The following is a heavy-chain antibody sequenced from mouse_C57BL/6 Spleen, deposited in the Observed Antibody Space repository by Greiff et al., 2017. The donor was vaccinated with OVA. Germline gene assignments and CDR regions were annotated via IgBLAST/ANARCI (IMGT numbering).Heavy chain of an antibody. CDR1: GYTFTDYY. CDR2: INPNNGGT. Sequence: EVKLQESGPELVKPGASVKIPCKASGYTFTDYYMDWVKQSHGKSLEWIGDINPNNGGTIYNQKFKGKATLTVDKSSSTAYMELRSLTSEDTAVXYCARQDYYGSTSFAYWGQGTLVTVSA. V-gene: IGHV1-18*01. D-gene: IGHD1-1*01. J-gene: IGHJ3*01. CDR3: ARQDYYGSTSFAY.